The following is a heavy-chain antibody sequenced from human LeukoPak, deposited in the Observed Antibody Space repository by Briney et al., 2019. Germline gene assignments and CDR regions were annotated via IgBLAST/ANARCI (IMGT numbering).Heavy chain of an antibody. CDR2: IYHSGST. J-gene: IGHJ5*02. V-gene: IGHV4-38-2*02. CDR1: GYSISSGYY. D-gene: IGHD3-16*02. Sequence: SETLSLTCTVSGYSISSGYYWGWIRQPPGKGLEWIGSIYHSGSTYYNPSLKSRVTISVDTSKNQFSLKLSSVTAADTAVYYCARTIAGGSYRYPYWFDPWGQGTLVIVSS. CDR3: ARTIAGGSYRYPYWFDP.